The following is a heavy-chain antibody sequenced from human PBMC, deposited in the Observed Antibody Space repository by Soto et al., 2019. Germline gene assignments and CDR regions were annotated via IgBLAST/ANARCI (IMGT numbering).Heavy chain of an antibody. J-gene: IGHJ2*01. Sequence: QVQLQQWGAGPLRPLETLSLTCGVSGGSFSGYYWAWIRQSPGKALEWIGEINDRGSINYNQSLKSRVSISVDTSKNHYPLNLRSVTAADTAVYYCARESHDILTGPPWVWYFDLWGRGTLVTVSS. CDR3: ARESHDILTGPPWVWYFDL. V-gene: IGHV4-34*01. CDR2: INDRGSI. CDR1: GGSFSGYY. D-gene: IGHD3-9*01.